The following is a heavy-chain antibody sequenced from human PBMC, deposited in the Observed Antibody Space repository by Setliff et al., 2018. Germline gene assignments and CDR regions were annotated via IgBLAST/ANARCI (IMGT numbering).Heavy chain of an antibody. CDR2: IGSAGSPI. V-gene: IGHV3-48*01. J-gene: IGHJ4*02. D-gene: IGHD5-18*01. Sequence: PGGSLRLSCAASGFTFSSYAMSWVRQAPGKGLEWVSYIGSAGSPIFYADSVKGRFTISKDTAENSVFLQMNSLRGEDTALYYCAGGYSFGYGVYWGQGVLVTVSS. CDR3: AGGYSFGYGVY. CDR1: GFTFSSYA.